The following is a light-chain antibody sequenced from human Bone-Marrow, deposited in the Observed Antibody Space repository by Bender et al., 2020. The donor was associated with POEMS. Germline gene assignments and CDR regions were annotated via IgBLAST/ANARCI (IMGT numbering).Light chain of an antibody. Sequence: QSALTQPASVSGSPGQSVTISCTGTSSDVGAYDYVSWYQQHPGKAPNVILSDVSHRPSGVPYRFSGSKSGNTASLTISGLQAEDEAAYYCCSYTRSSTYVFGTGTQVTVL. V-gene: IGLV2-14*03. CDR2: DVS. CDR3: CSYTRSSTYV. J-gene: IGLJ1*01. CDR1: SSDVGAYDY.